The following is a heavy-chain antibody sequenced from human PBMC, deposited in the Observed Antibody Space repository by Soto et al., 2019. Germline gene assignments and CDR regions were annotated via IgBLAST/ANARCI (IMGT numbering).Heavy chain of an antibody. Sequence: EVLLVESGGGLVQPGGSLRLSCAASGFTFSTFWMDWVRQAPGKGLEWVAKIKEDGSEKYYADSVKGRFIISRDNAWNSVYLQMNSLRAEDTAVYYCARVRPGNYRDYWGQGTLVTVSS. D-gene: IGHD3-10*01. CDR2: IKEDGSEK. J-gene: IGHJ4*02. V-gene: IGHV3-7*03. CDR3: ARVRPGNYRDY. CDR1: GFTFSTFW.